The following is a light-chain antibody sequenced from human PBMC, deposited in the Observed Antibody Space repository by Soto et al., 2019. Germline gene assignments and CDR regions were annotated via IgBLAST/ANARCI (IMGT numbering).Light chain of an antibody. CDR2: WAS. CDR1: QTLLYFANNLNY. Sequence: IVMTQSPESLALSLGERATINCKSSQTLLYFANNLNYLAWYQQKPGQPPRLLIYWASTRESGVPDRFSGSGSGTDFTLTISSLQAEDVAVYYCQQYINDLPAFGHGTKVDIK. J-gene: IGKJ1*01. V-gene: IGKV4-1*01. CDR3: QQYINDLPA.